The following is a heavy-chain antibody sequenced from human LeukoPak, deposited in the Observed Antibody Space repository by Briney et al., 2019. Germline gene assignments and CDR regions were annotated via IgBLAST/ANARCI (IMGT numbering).Heavy chain of an antibody. V-gene: IGHV1-69*05. CDR3: AGGGCSSTSCHLYYYYMDV. J-gene: IGHJ6*03. Sequence: SVKVSXKASGGTFSSYAISWVRQAPGQGLEWMGGIIPIFGTANYAQKFQGRVTITTDESTRTAYMELSSLRSEDTAVYYCAGGGCSSTSCHLYYYYMDVWGKGTTVTVSS. D-gene: IGHD2-2*01. CDR1: GGTFSSYA. CDR2: IIPIFGTA.